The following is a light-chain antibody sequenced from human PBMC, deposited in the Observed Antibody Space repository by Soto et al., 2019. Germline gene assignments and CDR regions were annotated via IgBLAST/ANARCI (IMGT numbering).Light chain of an antibody. J-gene: IGLJ1*01. CDR1: SDIGNYNL. CDR3: ASYAGSRNYV. Sequence: QSALTQPASVSGSPGQSVTISCSGSDIGNYNLVSWYQHLPGRAPKLLIFEVTMRPSGISDRFSGSKSASTASLTISGLQAEDEGHYYCASYAGSRNYVFGSGTKVT. V-gene: IGLV2-23*02. CDR2: EVT.